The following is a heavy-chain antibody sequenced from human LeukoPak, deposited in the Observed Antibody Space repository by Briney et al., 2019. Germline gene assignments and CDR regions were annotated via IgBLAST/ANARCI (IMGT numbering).Heavy chain of an antibody. J-gene: IGHJ4*02. CDR1: GFTFSNSW. CDR3: GWHSSFDY. Sequence: GGSLRLSCAASGFTFSNSWMSWVREAPGKGLELVANIKEDGREKYYADSVKGRFTISRDNAKNSRYLQLNSLRAEATVVYYCGWHSSFDYWGQGSLVTVSS. V-gene: IGHV3-7*01. CDR2: IKEDGREK. D-gene: IGHD6-13*01.